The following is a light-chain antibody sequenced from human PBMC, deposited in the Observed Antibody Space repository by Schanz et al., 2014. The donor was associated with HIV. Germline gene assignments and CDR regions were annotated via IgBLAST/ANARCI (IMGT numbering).Light chain of an antibody. Sequence: EVVMTQSPATLSVTPGERATLSCRASQSVGNSLAWYQQKSGQAPRLLIYGASSRATGVPDRFSGSGSGTAFTLTISGLEPEDFAVYYCQQFGISPPWTFGQGTKVEI. J-gene: IGKJ1*01. V-gene: IGKV3-20*01. CDR2: GAS. CDR3: QQFGISPPWT. CDR1: QSVGNS.